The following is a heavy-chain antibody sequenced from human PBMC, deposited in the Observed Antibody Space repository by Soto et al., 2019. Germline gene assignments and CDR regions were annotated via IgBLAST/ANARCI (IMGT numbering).Heavy chain of an antibody. CDR2: IYWNDDK. V-gene: IGHV2-5*01. Sequence: QISLKESGPTLVKPTQTLTLTCTFSGFSLSTNAVGVSWIRQPPGKALEWLALIYWNDDKRYSPSLKSRLTITNDTSKNHVVLIMTSMDPMDTATYYCAQMSGGAASYFHYYGMDVWGQGTTVTVSS. J-gene: IGHJ6*02. D-gene: IGHD1-26*01. CDR3: AQMSGGAASYFHYYGMDV. CDR1: GFSLSTNAVG.